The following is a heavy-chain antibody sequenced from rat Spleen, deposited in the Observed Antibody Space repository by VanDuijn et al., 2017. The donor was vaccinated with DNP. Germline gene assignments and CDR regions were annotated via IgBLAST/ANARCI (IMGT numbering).Heavy chain of an antibody. D-gene: IGHD1-11*01. V-gene: IGHV5-31*01. CDR3: ARDAGGPFDY. CDR2: ITISGGST. CDR1: GFTFNKYW. J-gene: IGHJ2*01. Sequence: EVQLVESGGDLVQPGRSLKLSCVASGFTFNKYWMTWIRQVPGKGLEWVASITISGGSTYYPDSVKGRFTISRDNAKNTLQLQMNNLRSEDTATYYCARDAGGPFDYWGQGVMVTVSS.